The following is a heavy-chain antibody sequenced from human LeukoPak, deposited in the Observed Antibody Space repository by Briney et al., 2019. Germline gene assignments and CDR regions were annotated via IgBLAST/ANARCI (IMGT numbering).Heavy chain of an antibody. CDR1: GCSISSYY. CDR3: ARRAYCGGDCYALDY. J-gene: IGHJ4*02. D-gene: IGHD2-21*02. V-gene: IGHV4-59*08. CDR2: IYYSGST. Sequence: PSETLSLTCTASGCSISSYYWSWIRQPPGKGLEWIGYIYYSGSTNYNPSLRSRVTITVDTSKNQFSLKLSSVTAADTAVYYCARRAYCGGDCYALDYWGQGTLVTVSS.